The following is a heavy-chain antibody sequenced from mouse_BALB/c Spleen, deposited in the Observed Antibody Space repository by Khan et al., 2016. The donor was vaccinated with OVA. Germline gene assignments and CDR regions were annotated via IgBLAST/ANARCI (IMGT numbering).Heavy chain of an antibody. J-gene: IGHJ2*01. CDR1: GFTFSSYG. CDR2: INSNGGST. V-gene: IGHV5-6-3*01. Sequence: EVELVESGGGLVQPGGSLKLSCAASGFTFSSYGMSWVRQTPDKRLELVATINSNGGSTYYPDSVKGRFTISRDNAKNTLKLQMGSLKAEDTAMYYCARMARTINWGQGTTLTVSS. CDR3: ARMARTIN.